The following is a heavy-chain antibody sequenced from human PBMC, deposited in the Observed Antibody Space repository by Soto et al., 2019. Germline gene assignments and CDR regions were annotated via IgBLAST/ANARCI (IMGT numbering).Heavy chain of an antibody. V-gene: IGHV4-59*01. J-gene: IGHJ5*02. CDR1: GGSISSYY. CDR3: ARSPGYCSGGSCPNWFDP. Sequence: TLSLTCTVSGGSISSYYWSWIRQPPGKGLEWIGYIYYSGSTNYNPSLKSRVTISVDTSKNQFSLKLSSVTAADTAVYYCARSPGYCSGGSCPNWFDPWGQGTLVTVSS. D-gene: IGHD2-15*01. CDR2: IYYSGST.